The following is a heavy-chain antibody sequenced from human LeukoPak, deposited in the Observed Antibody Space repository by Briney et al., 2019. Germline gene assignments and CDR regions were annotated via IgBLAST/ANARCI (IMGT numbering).Heavy chain of an antibody. J-gene: IGHJ4*02. CDR3: ASTYDYVWGSFRTGYIDY. CDR1: GFTFSSYS. D-gene: IGHD3-16*02. CDR2: INGRSSDI. V-gene: IGHV3-21*01. Sequence: GGSLRLSCTVSGFTFSSYSMNWVRQAPGKGLEWVSHINGRSSDIYYADSVKGRFTISRDNAKTSLYLQMNSLRAEDTAVYYCASTYDYVWGSFRTGYIDYWGQGTLVTVSS.